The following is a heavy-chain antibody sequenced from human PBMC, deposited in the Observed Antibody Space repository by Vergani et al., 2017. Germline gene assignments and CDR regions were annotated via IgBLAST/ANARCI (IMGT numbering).Heavy chain of an antibody. J-gene: IGHJ5*02. Sequence: QLQLQESGSGLVKPSQTLSLTCAVSGGSISSGGYSWSWIRQPPGKGLEWIGYIYHSGSTYYNPSLKSRVTISVDRSKNQFSLKLSSVTAADTAVYYCARDRIAVAGSNWFDPWGQGTLVTVSS. CDR2: IYHSGST. CDR1: GGSISSGGYS. CDR3: ARDRIAVAGSNWFDP. D-gene: IGHD6-19*01. V-gene: IGHV4-30-2*01.